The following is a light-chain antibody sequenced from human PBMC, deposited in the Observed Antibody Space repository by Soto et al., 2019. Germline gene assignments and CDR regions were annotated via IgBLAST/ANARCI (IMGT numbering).Light chain of an antibody. Sequence: EIVMTQSPATLSVSPGERATLSCRASQSVSSNLAWHQQKPGQAPRILMYDASTRATGIPARFSGSGSGTEFTLTISNLQSEDFAVYYCQQYNDWPPLTFGGGTKVDIK. CDR2: DAS. V-gene: IGKV3-15*01. CDR1: QSVSSN. CDR3: QQYNDWPPLT. J-gene: IGKJ4*01.